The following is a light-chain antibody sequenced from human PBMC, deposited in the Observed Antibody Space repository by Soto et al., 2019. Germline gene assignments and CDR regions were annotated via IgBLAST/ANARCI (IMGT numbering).Light chain of an antibody. CDR3: QQFSNYPLT. CDR1: QGIARA. V-gene: IGKV1D-13*01. CDR2: DAS. Sequence: AIHLTQSPSSLSATVGDSVTITCRASQGIARALAWYQQKPGKAPKLLIYDASSWESGVPSRFSGSGYVTDFTLTITSLQPEDFATYYCQQFSNYPLTFGGGTKVEIK. J-gene: IGKJ4*01.